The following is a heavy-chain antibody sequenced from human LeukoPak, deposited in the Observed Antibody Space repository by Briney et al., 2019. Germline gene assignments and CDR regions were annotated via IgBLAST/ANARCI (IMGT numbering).Heavy chain of an antibody. CDR3: AREFGDPGDY. CDR1: GFTFSSYA. D-gene: IGHD4-17*01. V-gene: IGHV3-30*04. Sequence: GGSLRLSCAASGFTFSSYAMHWVRQAPGKVLEWVAVISYDGSNKYYADSVKGRFTISRDNSKNTLYLQMNSLRAEDTAVYYCAREFGDPGDYWGQGTLVTVSS. CDR2: ISYDGSNK. J-gene: IGHJ4*02.